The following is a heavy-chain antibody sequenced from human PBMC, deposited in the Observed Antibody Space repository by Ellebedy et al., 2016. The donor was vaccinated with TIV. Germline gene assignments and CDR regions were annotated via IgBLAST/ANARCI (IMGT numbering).Heavy chain of an antibody. CDR2: INGGNGHT. Sequence: ASVKVSCKASGYTFTSHAMHWVRQAPGHRLEWMGWINGGNGHTNYSQKFQGRVTMTRDTSATTTYMELSSLRSEDTAVYCCAIDMTWRGIDPWGQGTLVTVSS. J-gene: IGHJ5*02. CDR1: GYTFTSHA. D-gene: IGHD3-16*01. V-gene: IGHV1-3*01. CDR3: AIDMTWRGIDP.